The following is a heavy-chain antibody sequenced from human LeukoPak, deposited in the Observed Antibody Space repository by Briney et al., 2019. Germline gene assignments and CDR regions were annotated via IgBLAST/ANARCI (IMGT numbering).Heavy chain of an antibody. D-gene: IGHD1-1*01. CDR1: GFTFSSYA. V-gene: IGHV3-30-3*01. J-gene: IGHJ4*02. CDR3: VKLRTGMATNFDY. CDR2: ISYDGSNK. Sequence: LTGGSLRLSCAASGFTFSSYAMHWVRQAPGKGLEWVAVISYDGSNKYYADSVKGRFTISRDNSKDTLYLQMNSLRAEDTAIYYCVKLRTGMATNFDYWGQGTLVTVSS.